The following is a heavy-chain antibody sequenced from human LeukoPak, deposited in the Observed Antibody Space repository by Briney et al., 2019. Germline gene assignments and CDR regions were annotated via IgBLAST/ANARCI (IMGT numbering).Heavy chain of an antibody. D-gene: IGHD5-24*01. V-gene: IGHV4-59*01. Sequence: SETLSLTCTVSGGSISSYYWSWIRQPPGKGLEWIGYIYYSGSTNYNPSLKSRVTISVDTSKNQFSLKLSSVTAADTAVYYCARDFRGNYGSRGMDVWGQGTTVTVSS. CDR1: GGSISSYY. J-gene: IGHJ6*02. CDR3: ARDFRGNYGSRGMDV. CDR2: IYYSGST.